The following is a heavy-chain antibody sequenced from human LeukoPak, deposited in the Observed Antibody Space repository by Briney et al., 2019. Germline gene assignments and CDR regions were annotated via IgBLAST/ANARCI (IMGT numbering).Heavy chain of an antibody. CDR3: ARGPLYYSDSRGNPGDH. CDR2: ISYDGSNK. CDR1: GFTFSNVW. V-gene: IGHV3-30*03. D-gene: IGHD3-22*01. Sequence: GGSLRLSCAASGFTFSNVWMNWVRQAPGKGLEWVAVISYDGSNKYYADSVKGRFTISRDNSKNTLYLQMSSLRAEDTAVYYCARGPLYYSDSRGNPGDHWGQGTLVTVSS. J-gene: IGHJ4*02.